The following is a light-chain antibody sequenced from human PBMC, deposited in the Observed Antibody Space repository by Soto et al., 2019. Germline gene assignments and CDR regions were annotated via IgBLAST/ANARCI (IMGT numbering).Light chain of an antibody. CDR1: QSVSSY. CDR3: QQRSNWPMT. CDR2: DAS. Sequence: IVLTRSPATLSLSPGERATLSCRASQSVSSYLAWYQQKPGQAPRLLIYDASNRATGIPARFSGSGSGTDFTLTISSLEPEDFAVYYCQQRSNWPMTFGQGTRLEIK. V-gene: IGKV3-11*01. J-gene: IGKJ5*01.